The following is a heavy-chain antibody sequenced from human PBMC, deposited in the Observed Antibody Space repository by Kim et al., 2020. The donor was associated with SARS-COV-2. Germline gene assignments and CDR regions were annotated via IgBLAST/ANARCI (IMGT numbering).Heavy chain of an antibody. D-gene: IGHD6-6*01. V-gene: IGHV3-30*04. Sequence: GGSLRLSCAASGFTFSSYAMHWVRQAPGKGLEWVAVISYDGSNKYYADSVKGRFTISRDNSKNTLYLQMNSLRAEDTAVYYCARGSIAAYFDYWGQGTLVTVSS. CDR2: ISYDGSNK. J-gene: IGHJ4*02. CDR1: GFTFSSYA. CDR3: ARGSIAAYFDY.